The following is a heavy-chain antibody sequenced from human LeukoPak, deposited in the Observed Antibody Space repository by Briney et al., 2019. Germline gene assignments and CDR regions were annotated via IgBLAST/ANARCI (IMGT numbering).Heavy chain of an antibody. V-gene: IGHV3-23*01. CDR3: AKVHGYKWELRPKRIDY. CDR1: GFTFSSYA. CDR2: ITADGGST. Sequence: GGSLRLSCAASGFTFSSYAMTWVRQAPGKGLEWVSGITADGGSTFYADSVKGRFTISRDNSKNTLYLQMNSLRAEDTAVYYCAKVHGYKWELRPKRIDYWGQGTLVTVSS. J-gene: IGHJ4*02. D-gene: IGHD1-26*01.